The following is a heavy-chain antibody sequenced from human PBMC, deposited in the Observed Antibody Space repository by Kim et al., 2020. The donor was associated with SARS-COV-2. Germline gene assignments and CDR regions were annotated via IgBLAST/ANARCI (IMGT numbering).Heavy chain of an antibody. CDR3: ASLYYDILTGYYWHWFDP. D-gene: IGHD3-9*01. Sequence: SVKVSCKASGGTFSSYAISWVRQAPGQGLEWMGGIIRIFGTANYAQKFQGRVTITADESTSTAYMELSSLRSEDTAVYYCASLYYDILTGYYWHWFDPWGQGTLVTVSS. CDR1: GGTFSSYA. J-gene: IGHJ5*02. CDR2: IIRIFGTA. V-gene: IGHV1-69*13.